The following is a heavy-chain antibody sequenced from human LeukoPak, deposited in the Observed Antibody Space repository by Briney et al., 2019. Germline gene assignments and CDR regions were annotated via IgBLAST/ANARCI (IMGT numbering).Heavy chain of an antibody. CDR3: ARAAAGTPYYFDY. D-gene: IGHD6-13*01. J-gene: IGHJ4*02. Sequence: PGGSLRLSCAASGFTFNSYSMYWVCQAPGKGLEWVSTISGSGGTTYYADSVKGRFTVSRDNSKNTLYLQMNSLRAEDTAVYYCARAAAGTPYYFDYWGQGTLVTVSS. CDR1: GFTFNSYS. CDR2: ISGSGGTT. V-gene: IGHV3-23*01.